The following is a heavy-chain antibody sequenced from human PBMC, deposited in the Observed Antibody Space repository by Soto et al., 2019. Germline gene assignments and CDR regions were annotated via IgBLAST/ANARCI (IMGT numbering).Heavy chain of an antibody. V-gene: IGHV4-39*01. CDR1: GGSISSSSYY. J-gene: IGHJ4*02. D-gene: IGHD2-15*01. CDR2: IYYSGST. Sequence: PSETLSLTCTVSGGSISSSSYYWGWIRQPPGKGLEWIGSIYYSGSTYYNPSLKSRVTISVDTSKNQFSLKLSSVTAADTAVYYCASLGYCSGGSCYARTSLIDYWGQGTLVTVSS. CDR3: ASLGYCSGGSCYARTSLIDY.